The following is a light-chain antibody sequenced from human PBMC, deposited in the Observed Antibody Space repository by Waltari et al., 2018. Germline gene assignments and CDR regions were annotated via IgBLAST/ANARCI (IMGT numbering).Light chain of an antibody. J-gene: IGKJ3*01. CDR1: QTISSW. CDR3: QQYDSYPFT. V-gene: IGKV1-5*03. CDR2: KAS. Sequence: DIQMTQSPSTLSASVGDRFTITCRASQTISSWLAWYQQTPGKPPKLLIYKASSLERGVPSTFSGSGSGTEFTLTISSLQPDDFATYYCQQYDSYPFTFGPGTRVDIK.